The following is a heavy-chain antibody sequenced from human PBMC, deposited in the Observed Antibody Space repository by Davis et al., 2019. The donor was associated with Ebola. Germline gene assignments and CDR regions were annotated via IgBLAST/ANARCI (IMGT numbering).Heavy chain of an antibody. J-gene: IGHJ6*02. V-gene: IGHV1-8*02. CDR2: MNPNSGDT. CDR1: GYTFSNYA. D-gene: IGHD2-21*02. CDR3: AREGTGDCFIYYEIMDV. Sequence: AASVKVSCTASGYTFSNYAINWVRQATGQGLEWMGWMNPNSGDTGYAQKFQGRVTITRNTSISTAYMAVSSLRSEDTAVYYCAREGTGDCFIYYEIMDVWGQGTTVTVSS.